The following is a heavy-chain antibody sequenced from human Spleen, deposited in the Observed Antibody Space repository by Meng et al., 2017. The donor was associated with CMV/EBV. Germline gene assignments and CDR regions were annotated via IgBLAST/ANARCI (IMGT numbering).Heavy chain of an antibody. D-gene: IGHD2-2*01. CDR3: HQGYCTSTSCYR. J-gene: IGHJ4*02. CDR1: GFNFRIYG. V-gene: IGHV3-48*03. Sequence: GESLKISCAASGFNFRIYGMHWVRQAPGKGLEWVSYINSGGDIIYYADSVKGRFTISRDNAKNSLFLQMNSLRAEDTAVYYCHQGYCTSTSCYRWGQGTLVTVSS. CDR2: INSGGDII.